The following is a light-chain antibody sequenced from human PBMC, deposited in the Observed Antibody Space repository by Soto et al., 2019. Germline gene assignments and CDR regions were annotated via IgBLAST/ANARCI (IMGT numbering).Light chain of an antibody. Sequence: QSVLAEPPSASGATGQSVTISCTGTSSDVGGYNYVSWYQQHPGKAPKLMIYEVSKRPSGVPDRFSGSKSGNTASLTVSGLQVEDEADYHHRTYARSNYSVFG. CDR3: RTYARSNYSV. J-gene: IGLJ1*01. V-gene: IGLV2-8*01. CDR1: SSDVGGYNY. CDR2: EVS.